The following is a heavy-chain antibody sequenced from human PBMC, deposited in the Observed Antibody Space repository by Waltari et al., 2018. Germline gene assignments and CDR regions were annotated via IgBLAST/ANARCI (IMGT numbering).Heavy chain of an antibody. Sequence: QLQLQESGPGLVKPSETLSLTCTVSGGSISSSSYYWGWIRQPPGKGLEWIGSIYYSGSTYYNPSLKSRVTISVDTSKNQFSLKLSSVTAADTAVYYCARGTRVPLGTFDIWGQGTMVTVSS. J-gene: IGHJ3*02. CDR1: GGSISSSSYY. CDR3: ARGTRVPLGTFDI. D-gene: IGHD2-2*01. CDR2: IYYSGST. V-gene: IGHV4-39*07.